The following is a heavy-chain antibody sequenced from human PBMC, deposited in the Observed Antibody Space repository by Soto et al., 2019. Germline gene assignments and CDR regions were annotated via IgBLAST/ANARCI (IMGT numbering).Heavy chain of an antibody. Sequence: ASVKVSCKASGYTFTSYYMHWVRQAPGQGLEWMGIINPSGGSTSYAQKFQGRVTMTRDTSTSTVYMELSSLRSEDTAVYYCARDFLGGITMIVVVTYYYYGMDVWGQGTTVTVSS. J-gene: IGHJ6*02. CDR2: INPSGGST. V-gene: IGHV1-46*01. CDR3: ARDFLGGITMIVVVTYYYYGMDV. D-gene: IGHD3-22*01. CDR1: GYTFTSYY.